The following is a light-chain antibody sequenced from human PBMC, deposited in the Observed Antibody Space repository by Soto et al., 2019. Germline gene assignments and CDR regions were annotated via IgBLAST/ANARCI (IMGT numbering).Light chain of an antibody. Sequence: EIVMTQSPATLSVSPVGRATLSCRASQSISDTLAWYQQKPGQAPRLLIHGASTRATGFPGRFSGSGSGTDFTLTISSLQSEDFAVYYCQQYNNWPWTFGQGTKVEIK. CDR3: QQYNNWPWT. CDR1: QSISDT. J-gene: IGKJ1*01. V-gene: IGKV3-15*01. CDR2: GAS.